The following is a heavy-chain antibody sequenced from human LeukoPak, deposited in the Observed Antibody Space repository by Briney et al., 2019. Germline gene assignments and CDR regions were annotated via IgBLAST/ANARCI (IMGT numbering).Heavy chain of an antibody. V-gene: IGHV4-59*10. D-gene: IGHD3-9*01. CDR3: ARVSLYYDILTGHLSWFDP. CDR2: IYTSGST. J-gene: IGHJ5*02. Sequence: SETLSLTCAVYGGTFSSYYWSWIRQPAGKGLEWIGRIYTSGSTNYNPSLKSRVTMSVDTSKNQFSLKLSSVTAADTAVYYCARVSLYYDILTGHLSWFDPWGQGTLVTVSS. CDR1: GGTFSSYY.